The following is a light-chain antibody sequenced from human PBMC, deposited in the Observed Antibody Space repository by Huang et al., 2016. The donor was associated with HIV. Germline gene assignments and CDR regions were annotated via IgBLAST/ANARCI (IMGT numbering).Light chain of an antibody. Sequence: EVVMTQSPATLSVSPGERATLSCRASQSIGGNLVWYQQKPGQAPRPLIFASSTRATGIPARFGGSGSGTGFTLTISSLQSEDSAVYYCQQYNNWPLTFGQGTRLEIK. CDR3: QQYNNWPLT. CDR2: ASS. CDR1: QSIGGN. J-gene: IGKJ5*01. V-gene: IGKV3-15*01.